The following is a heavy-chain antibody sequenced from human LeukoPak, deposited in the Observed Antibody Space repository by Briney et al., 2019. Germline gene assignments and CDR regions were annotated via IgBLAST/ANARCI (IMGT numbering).Heavy chain of an antibody. Sequence: SETLSLTCAVFGGSFSSGQYWSWIHQPPGKGLEWIGEINHSGSSNYNPALKSRVTISVDTSKNQFSLKLSSVTAADTAVYYCARGSYYDFWSGLNGGHWFDPWGQGTLVTVSS. CDR2: INHSGSS. J-gene: IGHJ5*02. CDR1: GGSFSSGQY. CDR3: ARGSYYDFWSGLNGGHWFDP. D-gene: IGHD3-3*01. V-gene: IGHV4-34*01.